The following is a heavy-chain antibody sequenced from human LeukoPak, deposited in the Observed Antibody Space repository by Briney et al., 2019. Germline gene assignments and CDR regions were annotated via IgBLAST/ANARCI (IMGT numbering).Heavy chain of an antibody. J-gene: IGHJ4*02. V-gene: IGHV3-23*01. CDR1: GFTFSSYP. CDR3: AKDRVSTVTPYYFDY. Sequence: GGSLRLSCAASGFTFSSYPMSWLRQAPGKGLECVSAISGSGGSTYYADPVKGRFTISRDNSKHTLYLQMNSLRAEDTAVYYCAKDRVSTVTPYYFDYWGQGTLVTVSS. CDR2: ISGSGGST. D-gene: IGHD4-11*01.